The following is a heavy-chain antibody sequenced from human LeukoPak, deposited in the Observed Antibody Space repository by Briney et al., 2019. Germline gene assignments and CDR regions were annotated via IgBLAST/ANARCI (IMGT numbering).Heavy chain of an antibody. CDR1: GFTFSSYA. CDR2: ISGSGGDT. Sequence: GGSLRLSCAASGFTFSSYAMSWVRQAPGKGPEWVSAISGSGGDTYYADSVKGRFTISRDNSKNTLYLQMNSLRAEDTAVYYCAKKGATTGDFDYWGQGTLVTVSS. CDR3: AKKGATTGDFDY. J-gene: IGHJ4*02. V-gene: IGHV3-23*01. D-gene: IGHD1-26*01.